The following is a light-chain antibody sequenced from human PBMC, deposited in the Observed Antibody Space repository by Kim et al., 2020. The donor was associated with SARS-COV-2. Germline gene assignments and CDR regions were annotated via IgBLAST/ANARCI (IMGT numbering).Light chain of an antibody. CDR3: QHRKNWPFT. Sequence: ETVLTQSPATLSLSPGERATLSCRASQSVSSSLAWYQQKPGQAPRLLIYDASDRATGIPARFSGSGSGTEFTLTISSLEPEDFAVYYCQHRKNWPFTFGPGTKVDIK. J-gene: IGKJ3*01. CDR1: QSVSSS. V-gene: IGKV3-11*01. CDR2: DAS.